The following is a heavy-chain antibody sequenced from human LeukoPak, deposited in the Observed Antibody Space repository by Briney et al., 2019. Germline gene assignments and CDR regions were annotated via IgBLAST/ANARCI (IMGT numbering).Heavy chain of an antibody. CDR1: GGSISSYY. V-gene: IGHV4-59*12. D-gene: IGHD5-18*01. Sequence: SETLSLTCTVSGGSISSYYWSWIRQPPGKGLEWIGRIYYSGSTYYNPSLKSRVTISVDTSENQFSLKLSSVTAADTAVYYCASAKVYSYGEIDYGGRGTLVSVSS. CDR2: IYYSGST. CDR3: ASAKVYSYGEIDY. J-gene: IGHJ4*02.